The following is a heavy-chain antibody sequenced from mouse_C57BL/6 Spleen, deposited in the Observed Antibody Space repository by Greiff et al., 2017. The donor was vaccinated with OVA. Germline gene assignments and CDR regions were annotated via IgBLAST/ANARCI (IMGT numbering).Heavy chain of an antibody. V-gene: IGHV1-82*01. CDR2: IYPGDGDT. Sequence: QVQLKQSGPELVKPGASVKISCKASGYAFSSSWMNWVKQRPGKGLEWIGRIYPGDGDTNYNGKFKGKATLTADKSSSTAYMQLSSLTSEDSAVYFCAGSTVVADWYFDVWGTGTTVTVSS. D-gene: IGHD1-1*01. CDR3: AGSTVVADWYFDV. CDR1: GYAFSSSW. J-gene: IGHJ1*03.